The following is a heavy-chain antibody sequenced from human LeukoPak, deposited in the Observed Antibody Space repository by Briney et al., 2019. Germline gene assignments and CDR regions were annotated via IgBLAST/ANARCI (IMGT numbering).Heavy chain of an antibody. CDR2: ISGSGGST. J-gene: IGHJ4*02. V-gene: IGHV3-23*01. CDR3: AKGLPRDYYDSSGYYPY. D-gene: IGHD3-22*01. CDR1: GFTFSSYA. Sequence: GGSLRLSCAASGFTFSSYAMSWVRQASGKGLEWVSAISGSGGSTYYADSVKGRFTISRDNSKNTLYLQMNSLRAEDTAVYYCAKGLPRDYYDSSGYYPYWGQGTLVTVSS.